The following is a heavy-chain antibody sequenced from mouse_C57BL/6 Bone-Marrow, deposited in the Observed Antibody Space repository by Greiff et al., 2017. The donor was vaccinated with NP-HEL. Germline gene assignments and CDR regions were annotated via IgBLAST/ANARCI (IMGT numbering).Heavy chain of an antibody. J-gene: IGHJ1*03. CDR3: ATRGYWYFDV. V-gene: IGHV1-19*01. Sequence: EVQLQQSGPVLVKPGASVKMSCKASGYTFTDYYMNWVKQSHGKSLEWIGVINPYNGGTSYNQKFKGKATLTVDKSSSTAYMELNSLTSEDSAVYYCATRGYWYFDVWGTGTTVTVSS. CDR1: GYTFTDYY. CDR2: INPYNGGT.